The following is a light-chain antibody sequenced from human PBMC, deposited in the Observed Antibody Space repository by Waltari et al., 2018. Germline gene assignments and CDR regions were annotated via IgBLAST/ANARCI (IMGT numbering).Light chain of an antibody. Sequence: EIVLTQSPGTASLSPGERVTLSCRASQSVGSSSLAWYQQKPGQAPRLVIYRASRRATGIPDRFRGSGSGTDFSLTISRLEPEDFAVSYCQQHGTLPATFGQGTKVEIK. V-gene: IGKV3-20*01. CDR2: RAS. CDR1: QSVGSSS. J-gene: IGKJ1*01. CDR3: QQHGTLPAT.